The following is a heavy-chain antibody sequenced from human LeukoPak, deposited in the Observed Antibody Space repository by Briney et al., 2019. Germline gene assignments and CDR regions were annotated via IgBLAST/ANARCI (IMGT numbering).Heavy chain of an antibody. CDR2: IDASGVNT. J-gene: IGHJ5*02. CDR1: RFTFSGYA. Sequence: GGSLRLSCAASRFTFSGYAMYWVRQAPGKGLEWISCIDASGVNTYYADSVKGRFTISRDNSNNTLYLQMNSLRAEDTAVYYCAKGSGSGWYGWFDPWGQGTLVTVSS. CDR3: AKGSGSGWYGWFDP. V-gene: IGHV3-23*01. D-gene: IGHD6-19*01.